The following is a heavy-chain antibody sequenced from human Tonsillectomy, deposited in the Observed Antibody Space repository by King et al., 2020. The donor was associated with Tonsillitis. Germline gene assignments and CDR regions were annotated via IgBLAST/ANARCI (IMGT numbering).Heavy chain of an antibody. V-gene: IGHV3-23*04. J-gene: IGHJ4*02. CDR1: GFTFSSHA. CDR3: VRSDCSPISCYVPDY. Sequence: VQLVESGGGLVQPGGSLRLSCAASGFTFSSHAMSWVRQVPGKGLEWVSALSGSGSSTEYADSVQGRFTISRDYSKNTLYLQMNSLRAEDTAVNYCVRSDCSPISCYVPDYWGQGTPVTVSS. CDR2: LSGSGSST. D-gene: IGHD2-2*01.